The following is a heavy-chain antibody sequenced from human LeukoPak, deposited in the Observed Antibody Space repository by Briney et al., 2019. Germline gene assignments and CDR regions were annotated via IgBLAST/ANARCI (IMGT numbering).Heavy chain of an antibody. D-gene: IGHD3-10*01. V-gene: IGHV4-30-4*01. Sequence: SQTLSLTCTVSGGSISSGDYYWSWIRQPPGKGLEWIGYIYYSGSTYYNPSLKSRVTISVDTSKNQFSLKLSSVTAADTAVYYCAREVTMVRGVIGVGFDCWGQGTLVTVSS. CDR2: IYYSGST. CDR1: GGSISSGDYY. J-gene: IGHJ4*02. CDR3: AREVTMVRGVIGVGFDC.